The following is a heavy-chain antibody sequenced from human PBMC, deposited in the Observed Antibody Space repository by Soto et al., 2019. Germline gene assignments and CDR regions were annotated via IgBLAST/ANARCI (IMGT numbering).Heavy chain of an antibody. CDR2: ISGGGDTT. CDR3: ARGDKGAFDL. CDR1: GFTFSTYA. D-gene: IGHD2-21*02. V-gene: IGHV3-23*01. J-gene: IGHJ3*01. Sequence: GGSLRLSCAASGFTFSTYAMSWVRQAPGKALEWVSAISGGGDTTFYADSAKGRFTISRDNAKNTLYLQMNSLRAEDTAVYYCARGDKGAFDLWGQGTMVTVSS.